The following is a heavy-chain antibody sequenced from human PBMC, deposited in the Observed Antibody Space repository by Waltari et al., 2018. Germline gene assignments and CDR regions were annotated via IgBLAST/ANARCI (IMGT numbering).Heavy chain of an antibody. V-gene: IGHV1-69*12. D-gene: IGHD1-26*01. Sequence: QVQLVQSGAEAKQPGSPVKVSFKASGGPFGPYAITWVRPAPGQGLEWMGGVIPIFGTPNYAPKFQGRVTVSADPSTSTAYLEVRRLISEDTAVYYCAKREIGYAFDIWGHGTMVTVSS. CDR1: GGPFGPYA. CDR2: VIPIFGTP. J-gene: IGHJ3*02. CDR3: AKREIGYAFDI.